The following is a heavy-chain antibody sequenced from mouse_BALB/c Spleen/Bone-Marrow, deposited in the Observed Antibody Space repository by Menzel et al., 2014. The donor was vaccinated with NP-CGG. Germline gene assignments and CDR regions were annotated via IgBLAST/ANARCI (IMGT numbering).Heavy chain of an antibody. CDR3: ARHVGNPYAMDY. CDR2: ISNGGGST. Sequence: EVKLMESGGGLVQPGGSLKLSCAASGFTFSSYTMSWVRQTPEKRLEWVAYISNGGGSTYYPDTVEGRFTISRDNAKNTLYLQMSSLKSVDTAMYYCARHVGNPYAMDYWGQGTSVTVSS. D-gene: IGHD3-1*01. V-gene: IGHV5-12-2*01. J-gene: IGHJ4*01. CDR1: GFTFSSYT.